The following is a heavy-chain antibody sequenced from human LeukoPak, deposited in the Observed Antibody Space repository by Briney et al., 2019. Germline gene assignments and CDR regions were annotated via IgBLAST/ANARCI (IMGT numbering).Heavy chain of an antibody. CDR2: ISSSSSYI. CDR3: ARAAVAGTGGFDY. V-gene: IGHV3-21*01. Sequence: GGSLRLSCAASGFTFSSYSMNWVRQAPGKGLEWVSSISSSSSYIYYADSVKGRFTTSRDNAKNSLYLQMNSLRAEDTAVYYCARAAVAGTGGFDYWGQGTLVTVPS. J-gene: IGHJ4*02. D-gene: IGHD6-19*01. CDR1: GFTFSSYS.